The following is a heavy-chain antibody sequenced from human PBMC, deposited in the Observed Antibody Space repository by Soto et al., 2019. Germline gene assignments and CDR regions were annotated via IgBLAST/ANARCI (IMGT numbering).Heavy chain of an antibody. CDR1: GFSISSSA. Sequence: EVQFLESGVGLVQPGGSLRLSCAVSGFSISSSAFSWVRQTPGKGLEWVSASSGGGGPSHYADSVKGRFTISRDNSKNTLYLQMNSVRAEDTAVYYCAKNDWGVDPRGGFWGRGTMVSVS. CDR2: SSGGGGPS. D-gene: IGHD2-21*01. J-gene: IGHJ6*02. V-gene: IGHV3-23*01. CDR3: AKNDWGVDPRGGF.